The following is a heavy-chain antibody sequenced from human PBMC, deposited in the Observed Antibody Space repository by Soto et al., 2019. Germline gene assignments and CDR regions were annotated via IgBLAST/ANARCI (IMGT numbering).Heavy chain of an antibody. CDR2: ISYDGSNK. J-gene: IGHJ4*02. CDR3: AKMEVAGTGEYFDY. Sequence: QVQLVESGGGVVQPGRSLRLSCAASGFTFSSYGMHWVRQAPGKGLEWVAVISYDGSNKYYADSVKGRFTISRDNSKNALYLQMNSMTGEATAVYYCAKMEVAGTGEYFDYWGQGTLVTVSS. CDR1: GFTFSSYG. V-gene: IGHV3-30*18. D-gene: IGHD6-19*01.